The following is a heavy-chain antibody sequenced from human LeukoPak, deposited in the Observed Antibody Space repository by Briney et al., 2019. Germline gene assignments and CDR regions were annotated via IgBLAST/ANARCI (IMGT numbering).Heavy chain of an antibody. J-gene: IGHJ3*02. V-gene: IGHV4-59*01. Sequence: SETLSLTCSVSGGSISDYYWSWIRQPPGKGLEWIGYIYYSGDTNQNPSLNSRATISVDTSKNQFSLKLKSVVAADTAVYYCARELGRAFDIWGQGKLVTVSS. CDR3: ARELGRAFDI. CDR2: IYYSGDT. CDR1: GGSISDYY.